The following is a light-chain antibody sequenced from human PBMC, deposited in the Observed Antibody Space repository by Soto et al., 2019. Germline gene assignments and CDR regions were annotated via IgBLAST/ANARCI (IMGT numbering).Light chain of an antibody. Sequence: QSALTQPASVSGSAGQSITISCSGTMRDVGAYNLVSWYQQHPGTAPKLIIYEVRNRPSGISSRFSGSRSGNTASLTISGLQPEDEGDYYCSVYTARSTLVFGGGTKVTVL. V-gene: IGLV2-14*01. CDR1: MRDVGAYNL. CDR3: SVYTARSTLV. CDR2: EVR. J-gene: IGLJ3*02.